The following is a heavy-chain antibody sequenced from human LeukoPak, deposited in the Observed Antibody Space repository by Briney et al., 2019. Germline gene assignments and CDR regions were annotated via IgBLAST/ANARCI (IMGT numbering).Heavy chain of an antibody. Sequence: SETLSLTCTVSGGSIDSSIYHWGWLRQPPGKGLEWIGNIYYSGSTYYNPSLKSRVTISVDTSKNQLSLKLSSVTAADTAVYYCARGDYYGSNWFDPWGQGTLVTVSS. CDR2: IYYSGST. CDR1: GGSIDSSIYH. CDR3: ARGDYYGSNWFDP. V-gene: IGHV4-39*07. D-gene: IGHD3-10*01. J-gene: IGHJ5*02.